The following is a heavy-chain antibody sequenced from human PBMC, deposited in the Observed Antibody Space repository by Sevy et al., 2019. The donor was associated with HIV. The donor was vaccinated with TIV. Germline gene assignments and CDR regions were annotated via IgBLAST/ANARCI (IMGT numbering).Heavy chain of an antibody. CDR3: ATTKDYYESSGSPFDH. CDR1: GHTLNTLS. Sequence: ASVKVSCKVSGHTLNTLSMYWVRQAPGKGLEWMGSFDPEDGETIYAQKFQGRLTMTEDTATDTAYMDLSSLRSEDTAVYYCATTKDYYESSGSPFDHWGQGTLVTVSS. V-gene: IGHV1-24*01. D-gene: IGHD3-22*01. J-gene: IGHJ4*02. CDR2: FDPEDGET.